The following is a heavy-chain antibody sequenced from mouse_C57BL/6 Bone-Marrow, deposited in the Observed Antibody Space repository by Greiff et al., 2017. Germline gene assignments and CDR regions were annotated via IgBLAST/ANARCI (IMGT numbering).Heavy chain of an antibody. V-gene: IGHV1-9*01. CDR2: ILPGSGST. CDR3: ARWGLLLPYWYFDV. J-gene: IGHJ1*03. D-gene: IGHD2-3*01. CDR1: GYTFTGYW. Sequence: VQVVESGAELMKPGASVKLSCKATGYTFTGYWIEWVKQRPGHGLEWIGEILPGSGSTNYNEKFKGKATFTADTSSNTAYMQLSSLTAEDSAIYYCARWGLLLPYWYFDVWGTGTTVTVSS.